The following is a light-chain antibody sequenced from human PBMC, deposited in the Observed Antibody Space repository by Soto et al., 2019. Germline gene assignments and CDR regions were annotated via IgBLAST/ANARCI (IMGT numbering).Light chain of an antibody. Sequence: SYELTQPPSVSVSPGQTASITCFGDELGDKYAFWYQQKPGQSPVLVISQDTERPSGIPERFSGSNSGNTATLTISGTQAMDEADYYCQAWDTSTVVFGGGTQLTA. CDR3: QAWDTSTVV. CDR1: ELGDKY. J-gene: IGLJ7*02. CDR2: QDT. V-gene: IGLV3-1*01.